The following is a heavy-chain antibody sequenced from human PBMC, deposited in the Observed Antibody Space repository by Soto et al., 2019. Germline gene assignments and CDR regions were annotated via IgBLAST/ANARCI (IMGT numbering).Heavy chain of an antibody. CDR1: GFSLSTSAMC. V-gene: IGHV2-70*13. Sequence: GPTLVNPTQTLTLTCPFSGFSLSTSAMCVTWIRQPPGKALEWLAVIHWDDGKYYSTSLKTRLTISKDTSKNQVVLTMTNMDPVDTAIYYCARIRAWTGTHYYYGMDVWGQGTTVTVSS. D-gene: IGHD3-9*01. CDR3: ARIRAWTGTHYYYGMDV. J-gene: IGHJ6*02. CDR2: IHWDDGK.